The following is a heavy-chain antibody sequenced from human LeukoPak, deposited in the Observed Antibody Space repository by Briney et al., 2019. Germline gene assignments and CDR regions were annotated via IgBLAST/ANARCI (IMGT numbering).Heavy chain of an antibody. CDR3: ARVRITMVRGVILGAAFDI. D-gene: IGHD3-10*01. CDR2: MNPNSGNT. V-gene: IGHV1-8*01. Sequence: ASVKVSCKASGYTFTSYDINWARQATGQGLEWMGWMNPNSGNTGYAQKFQGRVTMTRNTSISTAYMELSSLRSEDTAVYYCARVRITMVRGVILGAAFDIWGQGTMVTVSS. J-gene: IGHJ3*02. CDR1: GYTFTSYD.